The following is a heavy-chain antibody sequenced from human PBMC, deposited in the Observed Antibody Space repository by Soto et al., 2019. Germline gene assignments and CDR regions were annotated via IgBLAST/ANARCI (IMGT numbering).Heavy chain of an antibody. CDR1: GRSFSGYY. J-gene: IGHJ4*02. CDR3: ARGWGRIFDY. Sequence: QVQLQQWGAGLLKPSETLSLTCAVYGRSFSGYYWNWIRQPPGKGLEWIGEINHSGSTNYNPSLKSRVTISVDTSKNQFSLKLSSVTAADTAVYYCARGWGRIFDYWCQGTLVTVSS. D-gene: IGHD7-27*01. CDR2: INHSGST. V-gene: IGHV4-34*01.